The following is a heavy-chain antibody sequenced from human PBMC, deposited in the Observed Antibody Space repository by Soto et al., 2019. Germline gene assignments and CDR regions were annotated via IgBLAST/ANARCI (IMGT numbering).Heavy chain of an antibody. D-gene: IGHD3-16*02. CDR3: ARGNYDYVWGSYRPFDY. V-gene: IGHV4-34*01. Sequence: SETLSLTCAVYGGSFSVYYWSWIRQPPGKGLEWIGEINHSGSTNYNPSLKSRVTISVDTSKNQFSLKLSSVTAADTAVYYCARGNYDYVWGSYRPFDYWGQGTLVTVSS. CDR2: INHSGST. J-gene: IGHJ4*02. CDR1: GGSFSVYY.